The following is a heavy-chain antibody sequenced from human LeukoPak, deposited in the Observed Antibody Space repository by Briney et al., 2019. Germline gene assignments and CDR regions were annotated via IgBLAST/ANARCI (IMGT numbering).Heavy chain of an antibody. V-gene: IGHV4-59*01. J-gene: IGHJ4*02. Sequence: SETLSLTCTVSGGSISSYYWNWIRQPPGKELEWIWYIYYSGSTNYNPSLKSRVTTLVDTSKNQFSLRLSSVTAADTAVYYCARAPFECSWYYFDYWGQGTLVTVSS. CDR3: ARAPFECSWYYFDY. CDR1: GGSISSYY. CDR2: IYYSGST. D-gene: IGHD6-13*01.